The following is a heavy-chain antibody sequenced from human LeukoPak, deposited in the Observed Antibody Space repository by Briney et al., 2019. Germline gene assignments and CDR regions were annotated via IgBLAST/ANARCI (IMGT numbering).Heavy chain of an antibody. J-gene: IGHJ4*02. Sequence: PSETLSLTCTVSGASIISPYYWVWIRQPPGKGLEWIASIYYTGSTYYNRSLESRVTISVDTSKNQFSLKLSSVTAADTAVYYCASSGWYYWGQGTLVTVSS. CDR1: GASIISPYY. V-gene: IGHV4-39*01. CDR3: ASSGWYY. CDR2: IYYTGST. D-gene: IGHD6-19*01.